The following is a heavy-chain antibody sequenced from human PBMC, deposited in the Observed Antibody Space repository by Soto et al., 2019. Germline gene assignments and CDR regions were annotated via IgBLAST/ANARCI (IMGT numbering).Heavy chain of an antibody. CDR1: GFTFNDYY. Sequence: PGGSLRLSCAASGFTFNDYYMSWVRQAPGKGLEWVSKISSSSTYAIYADSVKGRFTISIDNAKNSVFLQMNSLRAEDTAVYYCARDSSMAGRPFDYWGQGTQVTVSS. J-gene: IGHJ4*02. V-gene: IGHV3-11*06. CDR2: ISSSSTYA. D-gene: IGHD6-6*01. CDR3: ARDSSMAGRPFDY.